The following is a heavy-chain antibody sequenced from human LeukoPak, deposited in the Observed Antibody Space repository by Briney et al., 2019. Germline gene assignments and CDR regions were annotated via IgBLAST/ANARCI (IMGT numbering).Heavy chain of an antibody. CDR3: AKSGYSSSWYYFDY. D-gene: IGHD6-13*01. Sequence: GGSLRLSCAASGYTFSSYAMSWVRQAPGKGLEWVSAISGSGGSTYYADSVKGRFTISRDNSKNTLYLQMNSLRAEDTAVYYCAKSGYSSSWYYFDYWGQGTLVTVSS. CDR2: ISGSGGST. V-gene: IGHV3-23*01. CDR1: GYTFSSYA. J-gene: IGHJ4*02.